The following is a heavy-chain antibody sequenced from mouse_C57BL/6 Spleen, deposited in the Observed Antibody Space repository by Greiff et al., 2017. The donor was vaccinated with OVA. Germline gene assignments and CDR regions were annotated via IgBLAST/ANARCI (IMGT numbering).Heavy chain of an antibody. CDR1: GFSFNTYA. CDR3: VRGTQFDY. Sequence: EVKVEESGGGLVQPKGSLKLSCAASGFSFNTYAMNWVRQAPGKGLEWVARIRSKSNNYATYYADSVKDRFTISRDDSESMLYLQMNNLKTEDTAMYYCVRGTQFDYWGQGTTLTVSS. CDR2: IRSKSNNYAT. J-gene: IGHJ2*01. V-gene: IGHV10-1*01. D-gene: IGHD3-3*01.